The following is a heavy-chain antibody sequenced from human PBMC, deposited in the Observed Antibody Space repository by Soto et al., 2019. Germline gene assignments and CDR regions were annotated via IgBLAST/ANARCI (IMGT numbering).Heavy chain of an antibody. V-gene: IGHV3-30-3*01. CDR1: GFTFSSYA. CDR2: ISYDGSNK. J-gene: IGHJ6*02. D-gene: IGHD3-3*01. CDR3: AREVTIFGVVIIRYYYGMDV. Sequence: GSLRLSCAASGFTFSSYAMHWVRQAPGKGLEWVAVISYDGSNKYYADSAKGRFTISRDNSKNTLYLQMNSLRAEDTAVYYCAREVTIFGVVIIRYYYGMDVWGQGTTVTVSS.